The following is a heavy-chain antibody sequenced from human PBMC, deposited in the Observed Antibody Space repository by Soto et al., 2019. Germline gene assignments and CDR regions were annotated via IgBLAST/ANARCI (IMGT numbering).Heavy chain of an antibody. J-gene: IGHJ4*02. CDR1: GGSISSNNW. CDR2: IYESGST. Sequence: PSETLSLTCAVSGGSISSNNWWGWVRQPPGKGLEWIGEIYESGSTNYTPSFKSRVTISVDNSKKLFSLKLSSVTAADTAVYFCAREYSYDNSGIFDNGGQGTLVTVSS. V-gene: IGHV4-4*02. D-gene: IGHD3-22*01. CDR3: AREYSYDNSGIFDN.